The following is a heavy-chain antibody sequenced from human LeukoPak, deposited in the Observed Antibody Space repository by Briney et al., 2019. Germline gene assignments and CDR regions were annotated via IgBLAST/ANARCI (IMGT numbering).Heavy chain of an antibody. CDR2: ISAYNGNT. CDR1: GYTFTSYG. Sequence: GASVKVSCKASGYTFTSYGISWVRQAPGQGLEWMGWISAYNGNTNYAQKLQGRVTMTTDTSTSTAYMELRSLRSDDTAVYYCATALSIADIVATTDYWGEGTLVTVSS. J-gene: IGHJ4*02. V-gene: IGHV1-18*01. CDR3: ATALSIADIVATTDY. D-gene: IGHD5-12*01.